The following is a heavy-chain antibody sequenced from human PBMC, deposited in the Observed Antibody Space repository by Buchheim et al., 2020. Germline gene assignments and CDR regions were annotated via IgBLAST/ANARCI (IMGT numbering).Heavy chain of an antibody. CDR1: GGSFSGYY. D-gene: IGHD3-16*02. J-gene: IGHJ4*02. CDR2: INHSGST. Sequence: QVQLQQWGAGLLKPSETLSLTCAVSGGSFSGYYWSWIRQPPGKGLEWIGEINHSGSTNYNPSLKSRVTISVDTSKTQFSLKLSSVTAADTAVYYCARGITTLKYDYVWGSYRYTRGIFDYWGQGTL. V-gene: IGHV4-34*01. CDR3: ARGITTLKYDYVWGSYRYTRGIFDY.